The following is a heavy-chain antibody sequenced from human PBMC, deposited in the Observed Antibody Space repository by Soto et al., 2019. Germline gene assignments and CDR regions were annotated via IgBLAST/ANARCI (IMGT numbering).Heavy chain of an antibody. J-gene: IGHJ4*02. CDR2: VYYGGTA. Sequence: SETLSLTCSVSGASLSSGGYSWSWFRRPPGKALEWIAYVYYGGTASYNPSLKSRVTISVDSSKNQFSLTVKSVTAADTAAYLCPRGPPPLRGVFDFWGRGTQVTVSS. CDR3: PRGPPPLRGVFDF. V-gene: IGHV4-30-2*01. CDR1: GASLSSGGYS. D-gene: IGHD3-10*01.